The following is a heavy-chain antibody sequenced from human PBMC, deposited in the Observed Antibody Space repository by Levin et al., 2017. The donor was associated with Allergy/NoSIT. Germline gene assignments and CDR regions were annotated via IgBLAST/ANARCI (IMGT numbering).Heavy chain of an antibody. Sequence: SETLSLTCTVSGGSLTNYYWMWIRQPPGKGLEWIGYIFHSGSTNHNPSLESRVTISVDTSKNQFSLRLRSVTAADTAVYYCARGGVWWLPRDYWGQGILVTVSS. D-gene: IGHD2-21*01. J-gene: IGHJ4*02. CDR3: ARGGVWWLPRDY. CDR1: GGSLTNYY. V-gene: IGHV4-59*01. CDR2: IFHSGST.